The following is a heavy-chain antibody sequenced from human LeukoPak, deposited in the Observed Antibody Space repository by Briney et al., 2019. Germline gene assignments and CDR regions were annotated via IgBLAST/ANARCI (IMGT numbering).Heavy chain of an antibody. D-gene: IGHD3-22*01. V-gene: IGHV5-51*01. J-gene: IGHJ3*02. CDR3: ALKTLTIIKDPAGFDI. CDR1: GYSFTSYW. Sequence: PGESLKISCKTSGYSFTSYWIGWVRQVPGKGLEWMGIIYPGDSDTRYSPSFQGQVTISADKSINTAYPQWKTLKASGTAMYYCALKTLTIIKDPAGFDIWGQGTMVTVSS. CDR2: IYPGDSDT.